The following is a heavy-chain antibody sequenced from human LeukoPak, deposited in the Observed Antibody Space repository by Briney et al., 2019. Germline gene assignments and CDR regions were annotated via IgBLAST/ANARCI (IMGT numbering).Heavy chain of an antibody. Sequence: GGSLRLSCAASRFTFIDYYMTWIRQAPGKGLEWVSSISSSGTTIDYADSVKGRFTISRDNRRKLLYLQMNSLRVEDTAVYYCARQTVGVTGVGITGVFDSWGQGTLVTVSS. V-gene: IGHV3-11*01. CDR2: ISSSGTTI. D-gene: IGHD1-26*01. J-gene: IGHJ4*02. CDR1: RFTFIDYY. CDR3: ARQTVGVTGVGITGVFDS.